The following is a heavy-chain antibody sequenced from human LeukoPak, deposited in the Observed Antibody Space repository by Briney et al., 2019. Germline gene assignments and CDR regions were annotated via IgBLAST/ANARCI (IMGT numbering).Heavy chain of an antibody. J-gene: IGHJ4*02. D-gene: IGHD5-24*01. CDR2: ISSSSSYI. CDR1: GFTFSSYS. Sequence: GGSLRLSCAASGFTFSSYSMNWVRQAPGKGLEWVSSISSSSSYIYYADSVKGRFTISRDNAKNSLYLQMNSLRAEDTAVYYCARANSPFSRDGFYFDYWGQGTLVTVSS. V-gene: IGHV3-21*01. CDR3: ARANSPFSRDGFYFDY.